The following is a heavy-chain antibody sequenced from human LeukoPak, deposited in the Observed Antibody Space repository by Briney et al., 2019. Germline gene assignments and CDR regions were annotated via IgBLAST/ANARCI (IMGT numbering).Heavy chain of an antibody. V-gene: IGHV3-30*18. J-gene: IGHJ2*01. CDR1: GFTFSSYW. Sequence: GGSLRLSCAASGFTFSSYWMSWVRQAPGKGLERVAVISYDGSNKYYADSVKGRFTISRDNSKNTLYLQMNSLRAEDTAVYYCAKPGGSGWRWYFDLWGRGTLVTVSS. CDR3: AKPGGSGWRWYFDL. CDR2: ISYDGSNK. D-gene: IGHD6-19*01.